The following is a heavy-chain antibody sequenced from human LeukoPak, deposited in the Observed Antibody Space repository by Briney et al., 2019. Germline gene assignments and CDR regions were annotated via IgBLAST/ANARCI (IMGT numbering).Heavy chain of an antibody. J-gene: IGHJ5*02. Sequence: GGSLRLSCAASGFTFTSYTMNWVRQAPGKGLEWVSSINSDSSYIFYADSVKGRFTISRDNAKNSLSLQMNSLRAEDTAVYFCARSLAPRITMVRGVSHWFDPWGQGTLVTVSS. CDR3: ARSLAPRITMVRGVSHWFDP. D-gene: IGHD3-10*01. CDR2: INSDSSYI. V-gene: IGHV3-21*01. CDR1: GFTFTSYT.